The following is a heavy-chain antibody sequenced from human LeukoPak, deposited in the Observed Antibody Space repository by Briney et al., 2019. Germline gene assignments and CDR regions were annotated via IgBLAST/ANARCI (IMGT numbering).Heavy chain of an antibody. CDR2: TSGSGGST. D-gene: IGHD6-13*01. CDR3: AKDRGVGGGIAAAGTGG. CDR1: GFTFSSYA. J-gene: IGHJ4*02. V-gene: IGHV3-23*01. Sequence: GGSLRLSCAASGFTFSSYAMSWVRQAPGKGLEWVSATSGSGGSTYYADSVKGRFTISRDNSKNTLYLQMNSLRAEDTAVYYCAKDRGVGGGIAAAGTGGWGQGTLVTVSS.